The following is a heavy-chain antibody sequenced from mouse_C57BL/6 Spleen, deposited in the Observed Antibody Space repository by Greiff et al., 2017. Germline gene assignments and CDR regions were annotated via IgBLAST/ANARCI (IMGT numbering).Heavy chain of an antibody. Sequence: VQLQQSGPELVKPGASVKISCKASGYAFSSSWMNWVKQRPGKGLEWIGRIYPGDGDTNYNGKFKGKATLTADKSSSTAYMQLSSLTSEDSAVYFCASRGSNWDEWFAYWGQGTLVTVSA. J-gene: IGHJ3*01. CDR1: GYAFSSSW. CDR3: ASRGSNWDEWFAY. CDR2: IYPGDGDT. D-gene: IGHD4-1*01. V-gene: IGHV1-82*01.